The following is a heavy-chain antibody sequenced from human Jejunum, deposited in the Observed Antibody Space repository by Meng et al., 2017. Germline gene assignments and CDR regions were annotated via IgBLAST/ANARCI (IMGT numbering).Heavy chain of an antibody. CDR2: LSYDGAAE. J-gene: IGHJ4*01. Sequence: GESLKISCAASGFDFRHYAMHWVRQAPGKGLEWVAVLSYDGAAELYADSVKGRFTISRDNSKNTLFLQMNRLRPEDTALYYCAGDHYSNYSPQLDYWGQGNLVNGSS. D-gene: IGHD4-11*01. CDR3: AGDHYSNYSPQLDY. CDR1: GFDFRHYA. V-gene: IGHV3-30*01.